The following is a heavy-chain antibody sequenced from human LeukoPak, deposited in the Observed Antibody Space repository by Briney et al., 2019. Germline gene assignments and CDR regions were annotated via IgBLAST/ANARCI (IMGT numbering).Heavy chain of an antibody. CDR3: TRSVYYDILTGYYWEDY. D-gene: IGHD3-9*01. J-gene: IGHJ4*02. Sequence: PGGSLKLSCAASGFTFSGSAMHWVRQASGKGLEWVGRIRSKANSYATAYAASVKGRFTISRDDTKNTAYLQMNRLKTEDTAVYYCTRSVYYDILTGYYWEDYWGQGTLVTVSS. V-gene: IGHV3-73*01. CDR2: IRSKANSYAT. CDR1: GFTFSGSA.